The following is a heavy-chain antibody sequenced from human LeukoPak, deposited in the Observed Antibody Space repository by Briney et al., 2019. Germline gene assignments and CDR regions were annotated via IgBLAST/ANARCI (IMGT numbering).Heavy chain of an antibody. J-gene: IGHJ4*02. D-gene: IGHD3-10*01. V-gene: IGHV3-74*01. CDR3: ARASFGSPFDY. CDR1: GFTFSSYW. Sequence: GGSLRLSCAASGFTFSSYWMHWVRQAPGKGLVWVSRINSDGSSTSYADSVKGRFTISRDNAKNTLYLQMNSLRAEDTAVYYCARASFGSPFDYWGQGTLVTVSS. CDR2: INSDGSST.